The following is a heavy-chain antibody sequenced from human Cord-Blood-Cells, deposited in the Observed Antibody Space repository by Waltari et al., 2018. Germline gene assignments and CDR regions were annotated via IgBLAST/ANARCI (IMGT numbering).Heavy chain of an antibody. D-gene: IGHD6-6*01. Sequence: QVQLVESGGGVVQPGRSLRLSCAASGFTFSSFGMHWVRQAPGKGLEWVAVISYDGSNKYYADSVKGRFTISRDNSKNTLYLQMNSLRAEDTAVYYCTGSSFFDYWGQGTLVTVSS. V-gene: IGHV3-30*03. J-gene: IGHJ4*02. CDR3: TGSSFFDY. CDR2: ISYDGSNK. CDR1: GFTFSSFG.